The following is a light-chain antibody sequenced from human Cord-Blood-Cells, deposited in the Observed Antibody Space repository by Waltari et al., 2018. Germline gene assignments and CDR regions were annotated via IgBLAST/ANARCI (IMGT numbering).Light chain of an antibody. J-gene: IGLJ1*01. CDR3: SSYTSSSTYV. V-gene: IGLV2-18*02. CDR1: SSDVGSYNR. Sequence: QSALTQPPSVSGSPGQSVTISCTGTSSDVGSYNRVSWYQQPPGTAPKPMIYEVSNRPSWVPDRFSGSKSGNTASLTISGLQAEDEADYYCSSYTSSSTYVFGTGTKVTVL. CDR2: EVS.